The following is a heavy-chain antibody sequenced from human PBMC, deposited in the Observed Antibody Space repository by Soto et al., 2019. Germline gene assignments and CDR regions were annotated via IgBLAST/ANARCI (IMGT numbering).Heavy chain of an antibody. J-gene: IGHJ4*02. V-gene: IGHV1-24*01. CDR2: FDPEDGET. D-gene: IGHD3-16*02. CDR1: GYTLTELS. Sequence: ASVKVSCKVSGYTLTELSMHWVRQAPGKGLEWMGGFDPEDGETIYAQKFQGRVTMTEDTSTDTAYMELSSLRSEDTAVYYCATAPWLGGVIVDFDYWGQGTLVTVSS. CDR3: ATAPWLGGVIVDFDY.